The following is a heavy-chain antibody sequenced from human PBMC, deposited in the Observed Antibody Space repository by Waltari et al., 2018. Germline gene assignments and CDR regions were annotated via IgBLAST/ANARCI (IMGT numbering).Heavy chain of an antibody. CDR1: GYTFISYS. V-gene: IGHV1-3*03. Sequence: QVQLVQSGTAVKKPGATVKVSCKQSGYTFISYSMHWVRQAPGQRPEWMGWINVGNGDTKYSQEFQGRVTITSDTFARTTYMELRSLRSEDMAVYFCARGSRLPFFDWWGQGTLVSVSS. CDR3: ARGSRLPFFDW. D-gene: IGHD4-17*01. CDR2: INVGNGDT. J-gene: IGHJ4*02.